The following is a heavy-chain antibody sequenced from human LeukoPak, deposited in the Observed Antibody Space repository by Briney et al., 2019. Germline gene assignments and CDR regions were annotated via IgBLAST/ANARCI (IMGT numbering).Heavy chain of an antibody. J-gene: IGHJ4*02. D-gene: IGHD3-9*01. CDR3: AKDPLRYLRVGHYDY. V-gene: IGHV3-21*01. CDR2: IDYDSSHI. Sequence: GGSLRLSCAASGFTFSNSAMNWVRQVPGKGLEWVSSIDYDSSHIYYAASVRGRFTISRDNARNSVYLQMNSLRVEDTAVYYCAKDPLRYLRVGHYDYWGQGTLVAVSS. CDR1: GFTFSNSA.